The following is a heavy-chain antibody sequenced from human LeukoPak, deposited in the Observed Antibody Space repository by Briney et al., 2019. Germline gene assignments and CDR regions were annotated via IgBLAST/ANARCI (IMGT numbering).Heavy chain of an antibody. CDR1: GYSISSGYY. V-gene: IGHV4-38-2*02. Sequence: SETLSLTCTVSGYSISSGYYWGWIRQPPGKGLEWIGSIYHSGSTYYNPSLKSRVTISVDTSKNQFSLKLSSVTAADTAVYYCARDGLRRNYGMDVWGXXTXVTVSS. J-gene: IGHJ6*04. D-gene: IGHD5/OR15-5a*01. CDR3: ARDGLRRNYGMDV. CDR2: IYHSGST.